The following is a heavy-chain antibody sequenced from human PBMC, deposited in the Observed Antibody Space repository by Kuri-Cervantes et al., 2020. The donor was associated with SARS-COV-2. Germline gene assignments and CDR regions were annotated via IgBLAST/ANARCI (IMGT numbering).Heavy chain of an antibody. CDR3: ARLTTVTPPSGYWYFDL. V-gene: IGHV3-11*04. D-gene: IGHD4-17*01. J-gene: IGHJ2*01. CDR1: GFTFSDYY. CDR2: MSSSGSTI. Sequence: GGSLRLSCAVSGFTFSDYYMSWIRQAPGKGLEWVSYMSSSGSTIYYADSVNGRYTISRDNAKNSLYLQMNSLRAEDTAVYYCARLTTVTPPSGYWYFDLWGRGTLVTVSS.